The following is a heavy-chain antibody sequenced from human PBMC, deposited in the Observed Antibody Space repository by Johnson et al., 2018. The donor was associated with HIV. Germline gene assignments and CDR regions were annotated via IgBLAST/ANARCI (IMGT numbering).Heavy chain of an antibody. CDR1: GFTFDDYG. V-gene: IGHV3-20*04. Sequence: VQLVESGGGVVRPGGSLRLSCAASGFTFDDYGMTWVRQAPGKGLEWVAVISYAGSNKYYADSVKGRFTISRDNAKNSLYLQMNCLRVEDTALYYCARATYYYDPSGYLTRPRAFDVWGQGTMVTVSS. D-gene: IGHD3-22*01. J-gene: IGHJ3*01. CDR3: ARATYYYDPSGYLTRPRAFDV. CDR2: ISYAGSNK.